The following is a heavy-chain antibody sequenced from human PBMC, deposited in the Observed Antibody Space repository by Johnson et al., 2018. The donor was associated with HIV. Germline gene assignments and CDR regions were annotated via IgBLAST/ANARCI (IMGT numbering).Heavy chain of an antibody. CDR3: ARDLVPYYYDSSGYSYAFDI. J-gene: IGHJ3*02. D-gene: IGHD3-22*01. CDR1: GFTFSSYS. CDR2: ISSSGSTI. Sequence: MLLVESGGGLVQPGGSLRLSCAASGFTFSSYSMNWVRQAPGKGLEWVSYISSSGSTIYYADSVKGRFTISRDNAKNSLYLQMNSLRAEDTAVYYCARDLVPYYYDSSGYSYAFDIWGQGTMVTVSS. V-gene: IGHV3-48*04.